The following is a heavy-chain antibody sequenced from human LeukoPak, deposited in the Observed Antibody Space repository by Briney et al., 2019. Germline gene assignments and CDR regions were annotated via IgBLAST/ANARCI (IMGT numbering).Heavy chain of an antibody. CDR3: ARHSVYGGNAPFDY. Sequence: GEPLKISCQGSGSRFTSYWIGWVRQMPGKGLEWMGIIYPGDSDTRYSPSFQGQVTISADKSISTAYLQWSSLKASDTAMYYCARHSVYGGNAPFDYWGQGTLVTVSS. CDR2: IYPGDSDT. J-gene: IGHJ4*02. D-gene: IGHD4-23*01. CDR1: GSRFTSYW. V-gene: IGHV5-51*01.